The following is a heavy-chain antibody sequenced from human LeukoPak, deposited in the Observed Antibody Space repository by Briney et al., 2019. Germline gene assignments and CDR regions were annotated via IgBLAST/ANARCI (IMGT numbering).Heavy chain of an antibody. D-gene: IGHD3-22*01. CDR2: IYSGGST. V-gene: IGHV3-53*01. J-gene: IGHJ3*02. Sequence: PGGSLRLSCAASGFTVSSNYMSWVRQAPGKGLEWVSVIYSGGSTYYADSVKGRCTISRVNSKNTLYLQMNSLRAEDTAVYYCASSQNYYDSSGEAFDIWGQGTMVTVSS. CDR3: ASSQNYYDSSGEAFDI. CDR1: GFTVSSNY.